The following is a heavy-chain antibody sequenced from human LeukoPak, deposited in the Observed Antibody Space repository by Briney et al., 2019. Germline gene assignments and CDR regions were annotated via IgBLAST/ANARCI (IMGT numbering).Heavy chain of an antibody. CDR2: IIPIFGTA. CDR1: GGTFSSYA. CDR3: ARGVGEYSCGMDV. D-gene: IGHD3-16*01. V-gene: IGHV1-69*05. J-gene: IGHJ6*02. Sequence: GASVNVSCKASGGTFSSYAISWVRQAPGQGLEWMGGIIPIFGTANYAQKFQGRVTMTRDTSTSTVYMELSSLRSEDTAVYYCARGVGEYSCGMDVWGQGTTVTVSS.